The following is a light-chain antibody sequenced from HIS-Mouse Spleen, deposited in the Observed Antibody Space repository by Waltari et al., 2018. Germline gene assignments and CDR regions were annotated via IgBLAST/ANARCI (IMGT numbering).Light chain of an antibody. CDR2: LNSDGSH. CDR3: QTWGTGSNWV. V-gene: IGLV4-69*01. J-gene: IGLJ3*02. CDR1: SGHSSYA. Sequence: QLVLTQSPSASASLGASVKLTCTLSSGHSSYAIAWHQQQPEKGPRYLMKLNSDGSHSKGDGIPVRFSGSSSGAERYLTISSLQSEDEADYYCQTWGTGSNWVFGGGTKLTVL.